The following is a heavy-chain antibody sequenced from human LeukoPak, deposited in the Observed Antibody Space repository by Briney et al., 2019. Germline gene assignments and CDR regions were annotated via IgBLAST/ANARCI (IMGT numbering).Heavy chain of an antibody. V-gene: IGHV3-21*01. CDR2: ISSSSSYI. Sequence: PGGSLRLSCAASGFTFSSYSMNWVRQAPGKGLEWVSSISSSSSYIYYADSVKGRFTISRDNAKNSLYLQMNSLRAEDTAVHYCARQVVAAPAQFDYWGQGTLVTVSS. CDR1: GFTFSSYS. J-gene: IGHJ4*02. D-gene: IGHD2-15*01. CDR3: ARQVVAAPAQFDY.